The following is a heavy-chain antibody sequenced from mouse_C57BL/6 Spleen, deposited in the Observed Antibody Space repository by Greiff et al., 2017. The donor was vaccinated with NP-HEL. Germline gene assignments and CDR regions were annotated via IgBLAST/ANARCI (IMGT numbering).Heavy chain of an antibody. J-gene: IGHJ3*01. V-gene: IGHV1-82*01. CDR2: IYPGDGDT. CDR1: GYAFSSSW. Sequence: QVQLQQSGPELVKPGASVKISCKASGYAFSSSWMNWVKQRPGKGLEWIGRIYPGDGDTTYNGKFKGKATLTADKSSSTAYMQLSSLTSEDSAVYFCANSDSSGAYWGQGTLVTVSA. D-gene: IGHD3-2*01. CDR3: ANSDSSGAY.